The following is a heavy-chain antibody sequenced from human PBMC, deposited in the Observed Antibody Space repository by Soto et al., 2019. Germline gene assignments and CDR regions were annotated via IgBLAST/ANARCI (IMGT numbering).Heavy chain of an antibody. CDR3: AKDLYGGNSGTIDY. D-gene: IGHD4-17*01. CDR2: TSYDGSDK. J-gene: IGHJ4*02. CDR1: GFTFSSYG. V-gene: IGHV3-30*18. Sequence: QVQLVESGGGVVQPGRSLRLSCAASGFTFSSYGMHWVRQAPGKGLEWVAVTSYDGSDKYYADSVKGRFTISRDNSKNPLYLQMNSLRSEDTAVYYCAKDLYGGNSGTIDYWGQGTLVTVSS.